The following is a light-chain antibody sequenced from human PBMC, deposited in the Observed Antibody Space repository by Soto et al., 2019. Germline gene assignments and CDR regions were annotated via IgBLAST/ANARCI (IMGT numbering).Light chain of an antibody. CDR1: SSNIGSHN. CDR3: AAWDDSLSGRV. V-gene: IGLV1-47*01. J-gene: IGLJ1*01. Sequence: QSVLTQPPSASGTPGQRVSISCSGVSSNIGSHNVYWYQQLPGTAPKLLIFKNNQRPSGVPDRFSGSKSGTSASLAISGLRSEDEADYYCAAWDDSLSGRVFGTGTKVNVL. CDR2: KNN.